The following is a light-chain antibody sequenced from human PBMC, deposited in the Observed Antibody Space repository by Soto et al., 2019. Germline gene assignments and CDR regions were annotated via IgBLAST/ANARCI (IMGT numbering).Light chain of an antibody. V-gene: IGKV1-33*01. J-gene: IGKJ2*03. CDR3: QQYNRVPYS. CDR1: QDLNNY. CDR2: DTS. Sequence: MQMTQSPSSLSASVGDRVSITCQASQDLNNYINWYHQKPGKAPRLLIYDTSNLEIGVPSRFGGSGSGTTLTFTIIGLQHEDVVTYYCQQYNRVPYSFCKGTKVEMK.